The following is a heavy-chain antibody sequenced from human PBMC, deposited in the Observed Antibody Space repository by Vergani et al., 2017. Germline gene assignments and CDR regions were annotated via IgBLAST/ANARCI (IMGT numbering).Heavy chain of an antibody. D-gene: IGHD1-26*01. Sequence: QVQLVQSGAEVKKPGASVKVSCKASGYTFTSYAMHWLRQAPGQRLEWMGWINAGNGNTKYSQKFQGRVTITRDTSASTAYMELSSLRSEDTAVYYCARDLVAWEILQGYYYYMDVWGKGTTVTVSS. CDR2: INAGNGNT. CDR1: GYTFTSYA. J-gene: IGHJ6*03. V-gene: IGHV1-3*01. CDR3: ARDLVAWEILQGYYYYMDV.